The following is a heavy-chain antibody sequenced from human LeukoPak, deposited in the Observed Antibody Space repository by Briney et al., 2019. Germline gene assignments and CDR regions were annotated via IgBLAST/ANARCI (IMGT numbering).Heavy chain of an antibody. V-gene: IGHV1-8*01. CDR3: ARLSQTPAYYDTSVYYYLGY. CDR1: GYTFSSYD. J-gene: IGHJ4*02. D-gene: IGHD3-22*01. Sequence: ASVKVSCKGSGYTFSSYDINWVRQATGQGIEWMGWMNPDTGNSGYAQKFQGRVTMTRDTSISTAYMELSSLRSEDTAVYYCARLSQTPAYYDTSVYYYLGYWGQGTLVTVSS. CDR2: MNPDTGNS.